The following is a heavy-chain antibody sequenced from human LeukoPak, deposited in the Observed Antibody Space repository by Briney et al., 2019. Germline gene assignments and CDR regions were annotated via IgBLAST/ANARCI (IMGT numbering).Heavy chain of an antibody. CDR2: IKQDGREK. V-gene: IGHV3-7*05. D-gene: IGHD1-26*01. J-gene: IGHJ4*02. CDR1: GFTFSRYW. Sequence: GGSLRLSCAASGFTFSRYWMSWVRQAPGKGLEWVANIKQDGREKYYVDSVRGRFTISRDNAENSLYLQMSSLRAEDTAVYYCASFIGGSYTHFDYWGQGTLVTVSS. CDR3: ASFIGGSYTHFDY.